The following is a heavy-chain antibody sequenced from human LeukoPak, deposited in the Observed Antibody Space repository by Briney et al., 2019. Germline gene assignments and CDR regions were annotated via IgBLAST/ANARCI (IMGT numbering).Heavy chain of an antibody. CDR2: INPNSGGT. D-gene: IGHD3-22*01. CDR1: GYTFTGYY. J-gene: IGHJ4*02. CDR3: ARDRYYDSSGYNHDY. Sequence: GASVKVSCKASGYTFTGYYMHWVRQAPGQGLEWMGRINPNSGGTNYAQKFQGRVTMTRDTSISTAYMELSRLRSDDTAVYYCARDRYYDSSGYNHDYWGQGTLVTVSS. V-gene: IGHV1-2*06.